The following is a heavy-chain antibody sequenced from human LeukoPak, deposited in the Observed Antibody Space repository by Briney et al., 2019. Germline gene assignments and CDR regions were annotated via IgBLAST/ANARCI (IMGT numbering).Heavy chain of an antibody. CDR1: GGTFSSYA. CDR2: IIPIFGTA. CDR3: AGSWGQWLPTLGYFQH. V-gene: IGHV1-69*05. D-gene: IGHD6-19*01. Sequence: GSSVKVSCKASGGTFSSYAISWVRQAPGQGLEWMGGIIPIFGTANYAQKFQGRVTITTDESTNTAYMELSSLRSEDTAVYYCAGSWGQWLPTLGYFQHWGQGTLVTVSS. J-gene: IGHJ1*01.